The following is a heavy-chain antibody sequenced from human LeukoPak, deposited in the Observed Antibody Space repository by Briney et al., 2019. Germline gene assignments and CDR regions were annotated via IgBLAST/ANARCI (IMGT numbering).Heavy chain of an antibody. CDR1: GGSFSGYY. Sequence: PSETLSLTCAVYGGSFSGYYWSWIRQPPGKGLEWIGEINHSGSTNYNPSLKSRVTISVDTSKNQFSLKLSSVTAADTAVYYCARESCSGGSCYPDAFDIWGQGTMVTVSS. CDR3: ARESCSGGSCYPDAFDI. D-gene: IGHD2-15*01. V-gene: IGHV4-34*01. J-gene: IGHJ3*02. CDR2: INHSGST.